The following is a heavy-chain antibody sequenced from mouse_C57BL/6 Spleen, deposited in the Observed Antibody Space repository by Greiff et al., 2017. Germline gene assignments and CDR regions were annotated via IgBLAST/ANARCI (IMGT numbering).Heavy chain of an antibody. CDR1: GYTFTSYW. CDR3: ARRGYYGGNAMDY. CDR2: IYPSDSET. V-gene: IGHV1-61*01. J-gene: IGHJ4*01. Sequence: QVQLQQPGAELVRPGSSVKLSCKASGYTFTSYWMDWVKQRPGQGLEWIGNIYPSDSETHYNQKFKDKATLTVDKSSSTAYMQLSSLTSEDSAVYYCARRGYYGGNAMDYWGQGTSVTVSS. D-gene: IGHD2-3*01.